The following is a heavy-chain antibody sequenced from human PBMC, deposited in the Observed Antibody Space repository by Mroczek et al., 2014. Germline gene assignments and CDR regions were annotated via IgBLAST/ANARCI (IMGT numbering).Heavy chain of an antibody. CDR2: IYTSGST. CDR1: GGSISSGSYY. CDR3: AREKDYAPSWFDP. J-gene: IGHJ5*02. Sequence: KESGPGLVKPSQTLSLTCTVSGGSISSGSYYWSWIRQPAGKGLEWIGRIYTSGSTNYNPSLKSRVTISVDTSKNQFSLKLSSVTAADTAVYYCAREKDYAPSWFDPWGQGTLVTVSS. D-gene: IGHD3-16*01. V-gene: IGHV4-61*02.